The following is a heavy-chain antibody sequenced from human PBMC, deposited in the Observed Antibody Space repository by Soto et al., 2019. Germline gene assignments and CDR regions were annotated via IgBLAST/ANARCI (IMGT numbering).Heavy chain of an antibody. D-gene: IGHD5-12*01. J-gene: IGHJ6*02. CDR2: IKQDGSEK. V-gene: IGHV3-7*05. CDR1: GFTFSSYW. Sequence: GGSLRLSCAASGFTFSSYWMSWVRQAPGKGLEWVANIKQDGSEKYYVDSVKGRFTISRDNAKNSLYLQMNSLRAEDTAVYYCARGGNLVATSLDGANVDQYYYYYGMDVWGQGTTVTVSS. CDR3: ARGGNLVATSLDGANVDQYYYYYGMDV.